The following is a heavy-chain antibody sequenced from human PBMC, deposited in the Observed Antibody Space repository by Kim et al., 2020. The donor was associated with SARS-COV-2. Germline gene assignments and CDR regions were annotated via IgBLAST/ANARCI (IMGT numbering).Heavy chain of an antibody. J-gene: IGHJ6*02. CDR3: ARDQTQEILTGFCSSYGMDV. D-gene: IGHD3-9*01. CDR2: INPSGGRT. Sequence: ASVKVSCKASGYTFTNYFIHWVRQAPGQGLEWMGFINPSGGRTRYAQKFQGRLTMTRDTSTSTVYMELSSLRSDDTAVYYCARDQTQEILTGFCSSYGMDVWGQGTTVTVSS. CDR1: GYTFTNYF. V-gene: IGHV1-46*01.